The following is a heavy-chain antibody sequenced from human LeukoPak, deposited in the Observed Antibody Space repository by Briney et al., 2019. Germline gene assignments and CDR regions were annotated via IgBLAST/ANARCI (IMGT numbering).Heavy chain of an antibody. CDR1: GFTFSSYA. D-gene: IGHD6-19*01. Sequence: GGSLRLSCAASGFTFSSYAMHWVRQAPGKGLEWVAVISYDGSNKYYADCVKGRFTISRDNSKNTLYLQMNSLRAEDTAVYYCARSGNLRGWFDYWGQGTLVTVSS. J-gene: IGHJ4*02. CDR2: ISYDGSNK. V-gene: IGHV3-30-3*01. CDR3: ARSGNLRGWFDY.